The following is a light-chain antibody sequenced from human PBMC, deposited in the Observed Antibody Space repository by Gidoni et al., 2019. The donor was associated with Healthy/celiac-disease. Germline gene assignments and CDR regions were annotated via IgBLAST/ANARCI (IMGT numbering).Light chain of an antibody. CDR3: QQYDNLSLT. J-gene: IGKJ4*01. Sequence: DIQMNQSLSSLSASVVDRVTITCQASQDISNYVNWYQQKPGKAPKLLIYDASNLETGVPSRFSGSGSGTHFTFTISSLQPEDIATYYCQQYDNLSLTFGGGTKVEIK. CDR1: QDISNY. V-gene: IGKV1-33*01. CDR2: DAS.